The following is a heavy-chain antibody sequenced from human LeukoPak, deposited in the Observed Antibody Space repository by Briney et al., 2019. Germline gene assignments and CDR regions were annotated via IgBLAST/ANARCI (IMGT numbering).Heavy chain of an antibody. Sequence: PGGSLRLTCAASGFTFSSYAMSWVRQAPGKGLEWVSAISGSGGSTYYADSVKGRFTISRDNSKNTLYLQMNSLRAEDTAVYYCAKDLRALVASGFDYWGQGTLVTVSS. V-gene: IGHV3-23*01. CDR1: GFTFSSYA. CDR3: AKDLRALVASGFDY. J-gene: IGHJ4*02. D-gene: IGHD3-9*01. CDR2: ISGSGGST.